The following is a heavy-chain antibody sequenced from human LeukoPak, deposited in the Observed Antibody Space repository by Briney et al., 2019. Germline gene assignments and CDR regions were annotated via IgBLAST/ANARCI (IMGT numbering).Heavy chain of an antibody. CDR2: IYNSGST. V-gene: IGHV4-59*08. J-gene: IGHJ4*02. D-gene: IGHD3-16*01. Sequence: SETLSLTCTVSGDSISTFYWSWIRQPPGKGLEWIGYIYNSGSTNYNPSLKSRVTISVDTSKNRFSLKLSSVTAADTAVYYCARGGKLVDYWGQGTLVTVSS. CDR3: ARGGKLVDY. CDR1: GDSISTFY.